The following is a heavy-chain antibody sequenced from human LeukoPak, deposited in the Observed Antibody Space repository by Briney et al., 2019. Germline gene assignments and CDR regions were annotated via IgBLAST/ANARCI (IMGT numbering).Heavy chain of an antibody. CDR2: INPNSGGT. Sequence: EASVKVSCKASGYTFTGYYMHWVRQAPGQGLEWMGWINPNSGGTNYAQKFQGRVTMTRDTSISTAYMELSRLRSDDTAVYYCVRDRDSSSWYGYNWFDPWGQGTLVTVSS. CDR1: GYTFTGYY. V-gene: IGHV1-2*02. CDR3: VRDRDSSSWYGYNWFDP. D-gene: IGHD6-13*01. J-gene: IGHJ5*02.